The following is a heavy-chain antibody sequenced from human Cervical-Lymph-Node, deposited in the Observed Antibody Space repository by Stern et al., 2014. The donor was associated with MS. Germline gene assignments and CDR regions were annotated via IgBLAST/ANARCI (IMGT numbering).Heavy chain of an antibody. CDR1: GGTFSTST. J-gene: IGHJ4*02. CDR3: ARVQSTGWFYFDY. V-gene: IGHV1-69*01. Sequence: QMQLVQSGAELKKPGSSVKVSCKASGGTFSTSTFRWIRQAPGQGLEWMGGIIPVFGTANYAQTFQGRVAITADASTTTVYMELSSLRSDDTAVYYCARVQSTGWFYFDYWGQGAPVTVSS. CDR2: IIPVFGTA. D-gene: IGHD6-19*01.